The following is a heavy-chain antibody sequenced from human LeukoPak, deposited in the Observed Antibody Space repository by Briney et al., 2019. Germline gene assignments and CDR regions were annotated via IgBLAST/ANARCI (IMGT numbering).Heavy chain of an antibody. CDR2: IKQDGSEK. Sequence: GGSLRLSCAASGFTFSNYWMSWVRQAPGKGLEWVANIKQDGSEKYYVDSVKGRFTISRDNAKNSLYLQMNSLRAEDTAVYYCARGELYYYYYMDVWGKGTTVTVSS. CDR3: ARGELYYYYYMDV. V-gene: IGHV3-7*01. D-gene: IGHD1-7*01. J-gene: IGHJ6*03. CDR1: GFTFSNYW.